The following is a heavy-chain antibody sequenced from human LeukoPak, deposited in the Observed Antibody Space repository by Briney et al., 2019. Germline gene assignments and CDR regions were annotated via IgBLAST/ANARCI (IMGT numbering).Heavy chain of an antibody. CDR1: GYTFTSYY. CDR3: ARDNSVGDIAWWFDP. CDR2: INPSGGST. Sequence: ASVKVSCKASGYTFTSYYMHWVRQAPGQGLEWMGIINPSGGSTSYAQKFQGRVTMTRDMSTTTDYMELGSLRSEDTAVYYCARDNSVGDIAWWFDPWGQGTLVTVSS. D-gene: IGHD3-16*02. V-gene: IGHV1-46*01. J-gene: IGHJ5*02.